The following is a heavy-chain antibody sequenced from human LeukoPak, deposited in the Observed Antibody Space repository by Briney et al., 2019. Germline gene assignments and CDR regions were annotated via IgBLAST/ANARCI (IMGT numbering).Heavy chain of an antibody. CDR1: GFTFSSYW. J-gene: IGHJ4*02. V-gene: IGHV3-74*01. D-gene: IGHD2-15*01. CDR3: ARPELPGWSVLFDF. CDR2: INSDGSST. Sequence: GGSLRLSCVASGFTFSSYWMHWVRQAPGKGLVWVSRINSDGSSTSYADSVKGRFTISRDNAKNTLYLQMNSLRAEDTAVYFCARPELPGWSVLFDFWGQGTLVTVSS.